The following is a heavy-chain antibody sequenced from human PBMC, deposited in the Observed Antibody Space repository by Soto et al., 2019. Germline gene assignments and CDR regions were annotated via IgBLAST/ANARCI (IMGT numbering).Heavy chain of an antibody. CDR3: ARVPDY. V-gene: IGHV4-30-2*01. J-gene: IGHJ4*02. CDR1: GGSISSGGYS. Sequence: QQQLQESGSGLVKPSQTLSLTCAVSGGSISSGGYSWSWIRQPPGKGLEWIGYIYHSGSTYYNPSLKSRVTISVDRSKIQFSLKLSSVTAADTAEYYCARVPDYWGQGTLVTVSS. CDR2: IYHSGST.